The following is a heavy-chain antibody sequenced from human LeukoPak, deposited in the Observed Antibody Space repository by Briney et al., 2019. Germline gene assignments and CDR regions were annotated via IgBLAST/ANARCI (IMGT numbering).Heavy chain of an antibody. Sequence: GGSLRLSCAASGFPFSGSAMHWVRPASGKGRGGVGRIRSKVNNYATAYAASVKGRFTISRDDSNNATYLQMNSLKTEDTAVYYCTYIAVADAFDIWGQGTMVTVSS. D-gene: IGHD6-19*01. J-gene: IGHJ3*02. CDR1: GFPFSGSA. CDR2: IRSKVNNYAT. CDR3: TYIAVADAFDI. V-gene: IGHV3-73*01.